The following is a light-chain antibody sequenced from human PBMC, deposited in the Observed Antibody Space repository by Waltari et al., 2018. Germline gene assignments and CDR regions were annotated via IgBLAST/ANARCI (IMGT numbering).Light chain of an antibody. Sequence: SYELPQPPYVSVSPGQTASITCSGDKLGDKYACWYQQKPGQSPVLVIYQDSKRPSGIPERFSGSNSGNTATLTISGTQAMDEADYYCQAWDSSTVVFGGGTKLTVL. J-gene: IGLJ2*01. CDR1: KLGDKY. CDR3: QAWDSSTVV. CDR2: QDS. V-gene: IGLV3-1*01.